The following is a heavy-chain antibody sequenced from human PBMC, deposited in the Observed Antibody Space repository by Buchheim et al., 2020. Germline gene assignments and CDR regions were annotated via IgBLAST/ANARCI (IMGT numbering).Heavy chain of an antibody. V-gene: IGHV3-74*01. D-gene: IGHD7-27*01. J-gene: IGHJ4*02. CDR3: ARDLTGPFDL. Sequence: DVQLVESGGDLVQPGGSLRLSCAASAFSVSDYWMHWVRQVPGEGLVWVARINPDTDASRILSYANSMRGRFTISRDYAQNTFNLHMNNLRPDDTAVYYCARDLTGPFDLWGQGTL. CDR2: INPDTDASRIL. CDR1: AFSVSDYW.